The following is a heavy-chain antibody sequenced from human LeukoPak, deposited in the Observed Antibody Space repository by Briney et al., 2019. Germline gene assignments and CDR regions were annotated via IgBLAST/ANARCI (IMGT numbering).Heavy chain of an antibody. Sequence: SETLSLTCAVYGGSFSGYYWSWIRQPPGKGPEWIGEINHSGSTNYNPSLKSRVTISVDTSKNQFSLKLSSVTAADTAVYYCARGHYDILTGYSHFDYWGQGTLVTVSS. J-gene: IGHJ4*02. CDR3: ARGHYDILTGYSHFDY. CDR2: INHSGST. CDR1: GGSFSGYY. V-gene: IGHV4-34*01. D-gene: IGHD3-9*01.